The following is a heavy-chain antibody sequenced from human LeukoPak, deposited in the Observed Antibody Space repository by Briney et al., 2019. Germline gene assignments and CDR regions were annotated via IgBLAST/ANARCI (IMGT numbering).Heavy chain of an antibody. CDR2: IWYDGSNK. J-gene: IGHJ6*03. V-gene: IGHV3-33*06. D-gene: IGHD4-17*01. CDR3: AKDLWPGDYVWYYYMDV. Sequence: PGRSLRLSCAASGFTFSSYGMHWVRQAPGKGLEWVAVIWYDGSNKYYADSVKGRFTTSRDNSKNTLYLQMNSLRAEDTAVYYCAKDLWPGDYVWYYYMDVWGKGTTVTVSS. CDR1: GFTFSSYG.